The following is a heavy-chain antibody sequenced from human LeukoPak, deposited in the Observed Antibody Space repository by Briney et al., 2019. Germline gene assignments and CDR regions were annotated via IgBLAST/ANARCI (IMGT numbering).Heavy chain of an antibody. CDR3: ARELDPMVRGVIDY. Sequence: ASVKVSCKASGGTFSSYAISWVRQAPGQGLEWMGRIIPILGIANYAQKFQGRVTITADKSTSTAYMELSSLRSEDTAVYYCARELDPMVRGVIDYWGQGTLVTVSS. J-gene: IGHJ4*02. CDR1: GGTFSSYA. CDR2: IIPILGIA. D-gene: IGHD3-10*01. V-gene: IGHV1-69*04.